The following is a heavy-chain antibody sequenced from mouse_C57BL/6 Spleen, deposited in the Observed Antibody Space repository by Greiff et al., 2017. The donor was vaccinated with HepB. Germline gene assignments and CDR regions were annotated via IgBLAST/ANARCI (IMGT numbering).Heavy chain of an antibody. J-gene: IGHJ2*01. D-gene: IGHD4-1*01. CDR3: TRRLGFDY. V-gene: IGHV1-15*01. Sequence: VQLVESGAELVRPGASVTLSCKASGYTFTDYEMHWVKQTPVHGLEWIGAIDPETGGTAYNQKFKGKAILTADKSSSTAYMERRSLTSEDSAVYYCTRRLGFDYWGQGTTLTVSS. CDR2: IDPETGGT. CDR1: GYTFTDYE.